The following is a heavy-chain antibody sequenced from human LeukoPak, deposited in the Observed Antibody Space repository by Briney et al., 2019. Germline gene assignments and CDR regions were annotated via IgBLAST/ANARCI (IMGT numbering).Heavy chain of an antibody. CDR2: IYTSGST. Sequence: SETLSLTCTVSGGSISSYYWSWFRQPVGKGLEWIGRIYTSGSTNYNPSLKSRVTMSVDTSKNQFSLKLSSVTAADTAVYYCARLAGIAAAGTFDYWGQGTLVTVSS. V-gene: IGHV4-4*07. D-gene: IGHD6-13*01. J-gene: IGHJ4*02. CDR3: ARLAGIAAAGTFDY. CDR1: GGSISSYY.